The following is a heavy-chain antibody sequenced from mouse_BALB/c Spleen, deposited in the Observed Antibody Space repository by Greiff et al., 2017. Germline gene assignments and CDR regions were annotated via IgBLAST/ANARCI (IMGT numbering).Heavy chain of an antibody. CDR2: INPSNGRT. J-gene: IGHJ2*01. V-gene: IGHV1S81*02. CDR1: GYTFTSYW. Sequence: QVQLQQPGAELVKPGASVKLSCKASGYTFTSYWMHWVKQRPGQGLEWIGEINPSNGRTNYNEKFKSKATLTVDKSSSTAYMQLSSLTSEDSAVYYCANAPYCDYWGQGTTRTVSS. CDR3: ANAPYCDY.